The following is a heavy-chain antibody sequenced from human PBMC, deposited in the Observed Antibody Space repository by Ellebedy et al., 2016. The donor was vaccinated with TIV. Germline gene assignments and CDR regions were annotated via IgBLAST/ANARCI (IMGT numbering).Heavy chain of an antibody. D-gene: IGHD5-24*01. CDR3: ARDRWYYSSLDV. V-gene: IGHV3-7*01. CDR1: GFNVSLYR. CDR2: IKEDGSEK. Sequence: GESLKISCAASGFNVSLYRMNCVRQAPATGLERVANIKEDGSEKYYVDSVKDRFPISRDNAKSSVYLQMNSLRAEDTAVYYCARDRWYYSSLDVWGQGTTVIVSS. J-gene: IGHJ6*02.